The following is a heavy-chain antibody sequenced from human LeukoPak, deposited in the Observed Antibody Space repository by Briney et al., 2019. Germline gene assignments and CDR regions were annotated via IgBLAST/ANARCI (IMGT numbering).Heavy chain of an antibody. CDR1: GFTVSGNY. D-gene: IGHD4-23*01. CDR2: IYSGGTT. CDR3: ARRAGGYSHPYDY. J-gene: IGHJ4*02. V-gene: IGHV3-53*01. Sequence: GGSLRLSCAVSGFTVSGNYMSWVPQAPGKGLEWVSLIYSGGTTYYADSVKGRFTISRDNSKNTLYLQMTSLRAEDTAVYYCARRAGGYSHPYDYWGQGTLVTVSS.